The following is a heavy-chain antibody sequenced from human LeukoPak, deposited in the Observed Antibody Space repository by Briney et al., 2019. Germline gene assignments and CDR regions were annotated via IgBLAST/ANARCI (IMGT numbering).Heavy chain of an antibody. CDR1: GGTFSSYA. D-gene: IGHD4-23*01. J-gene: IGHJ4*02. CDR2: ITPIFGTP. Sequence: SVKVSCKASGGTFSSYAISWVRQAPGHGLELVGAITPIFGTPNYVEKFQGRATISADESTSTAYMELSSLTSEDTAVYYCTRSTKVVSRTFDYWGQGTLVTVSS. V-gene: IGHV1-69*13. CDR3: TRSTKVVSRTFDY.